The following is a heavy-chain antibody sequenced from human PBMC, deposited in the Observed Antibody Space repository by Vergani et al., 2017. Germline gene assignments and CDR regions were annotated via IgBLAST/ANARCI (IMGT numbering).Heavy chain of an antibody. CDR1: GVSLSTTGMC. V-gene: IGHV2-70*13. Sequence: QVTLRESGPALVKPTQTLTLTCSFSGVSLSTTGMCVSWVRQPPGKALEWLARIDWDDDKYYSTSLKTRLAISKDTSKNQVVLTMTNMHPVDTATYYCARIIGGGSFIRDWGQGTLVTVSS. J-gene: IGHJ4*02. CDR3: ARIIGGGSFIRD. D-gene: IGHD1-26*01. CDR2: IDWDDDK.